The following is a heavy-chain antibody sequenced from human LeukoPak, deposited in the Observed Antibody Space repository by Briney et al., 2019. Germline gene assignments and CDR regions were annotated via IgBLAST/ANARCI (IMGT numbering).Heavy chain of an antibody. CDR1: WFSLSTSGVG. V-gene: IGHV2-5*02. CDR2: LYWDDDK. J-gene: IGHJ4*02. CDR3: AHKKQCETDRARIKNPYYFDY. D-gene: IGHD6-19*01. Sequence: SGPTLVKPTQTLTLTCTFSWFSLSTSGVGVGWIRQPPGKALEWLPLLYWDDDKRYSPSLKSRLTITKDTSKNQVVLTMTNMDPVDTATYYCAHKKQCETDRARIKNPYYFDYWGQGTLVTVSS.